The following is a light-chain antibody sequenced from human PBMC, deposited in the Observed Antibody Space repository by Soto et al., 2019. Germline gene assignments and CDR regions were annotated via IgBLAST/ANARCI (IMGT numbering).Light chain of an antibody. Sequence: EIVLTQSPGTLSLSPGERATLSCRASQSVSSSYLAWYQQKPGQAPRLLIYGASSRATGIPDRCSGSGSGTDFTLTISRLAPEDFAVYYCQQYGSSPTFGQGTKVEIK. J-gene: IGKJ1*01. CDR2: GAS. CDR1: QSVSSSY. V-gene: IGKV3-20*01. CDR3: QQYGSSPT.